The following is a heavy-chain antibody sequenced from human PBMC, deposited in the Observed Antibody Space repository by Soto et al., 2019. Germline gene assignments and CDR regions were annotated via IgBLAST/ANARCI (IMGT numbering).Heavy chain of an antibody. D-gene: IGHD6-19*01. Sequence: GPMRHSCAASECTFSNYDMHRVSQVTGKGLEWVSAIGTAGDTYYPGSVKGRFTISRENAKNSLYLQMNSLRAGDTAVYYCARQGIAVALDAFDIWGQGTMVTVSS. J-gene: IGHJ3*02. CDR1: ECTFSNYD. CDR3: ARQGIAVALDAFDI. CDR2: IGTAGDT. V-gene: IGHV3-13*01.